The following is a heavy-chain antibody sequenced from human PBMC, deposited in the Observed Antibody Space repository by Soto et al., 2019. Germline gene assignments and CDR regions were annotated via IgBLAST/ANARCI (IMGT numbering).Heavy chain of an antibody. CDR3: GRGGSGWYPFDY. CDR2: LTGGGDNP. D-gene: IGHD6-19*01. Sequence: CLRLSCEASGFAFSNYAMSWVRQSPGKGLEWISSLTGGGDNPHYAESVKGRFTISRDNSKSTLFLQINSLSDGDTAVYYCGRGGSGWYPFDYWGKGTLVTVSS. CDR1: GFAFSNYA. J-gene: IGHJ4*02. V-gene: IGHV3-23*01.